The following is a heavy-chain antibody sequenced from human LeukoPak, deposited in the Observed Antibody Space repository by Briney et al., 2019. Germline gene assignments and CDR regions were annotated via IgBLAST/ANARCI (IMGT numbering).Heavy chain of an antibody. D-gene: IGHD3-10*01. CDR2: IYHSGST. J-gene: IGHJ6*03. Sequence: SETLSLTCTVSGYSISSGYYWGWIRQPPGKGLEWIGSIYHSGSTYYDPSLKSRVTISVDTSKNQFSLKLSSVTAADTAVYYCARLTKNDSGSFRFGKKKRGYMDVWGKGTTVTISS. CDR1: GYSISSGYY. CDR3: ARLTKNDSGSFRFGKKKRGYMDV. V-gene: IGHV4-38-2*02.